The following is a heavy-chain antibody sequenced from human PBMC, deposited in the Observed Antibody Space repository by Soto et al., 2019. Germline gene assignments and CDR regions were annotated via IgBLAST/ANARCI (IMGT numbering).Heavy chain of an antibody. D-gene: IGHD4-17*01. Sequence: GASVKVSCKASGGTFSSYAISWVRQAPGQGLEWMGGIIPIFGTANYAQKFQGRVTITADESTSTAYMELSSLRSEDTAVYSCARFSPFGDYETFDYWGQGTLVTVSS. CDR1: GGTFSSYA. CDR3: ARFSPFGDYETFDY. J-gene: IGHJ4*02. CDR2: IIPIFGTA. V-gene: IGHV1-69*13.